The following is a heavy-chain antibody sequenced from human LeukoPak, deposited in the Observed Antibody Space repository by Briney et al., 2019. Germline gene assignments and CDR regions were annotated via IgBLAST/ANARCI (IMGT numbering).Heavy chain of an antibody. J-gene: IGHJ4*02. CDR2: INQDGSAK. Sequence: PGGSLRLSCAASGFTFSSYWMSWVRPAPGKGLEWVANINQDGSAKDYGGSVEGRCTISRDNAKNSLYLQMNSLTAEDTAVYFCASAPNENYFDFWGQGTLVTVSS. CDR1: GFTFSSYW. CDR3: ASAPNENYFDF. V-gene: IGHV3-7*01.